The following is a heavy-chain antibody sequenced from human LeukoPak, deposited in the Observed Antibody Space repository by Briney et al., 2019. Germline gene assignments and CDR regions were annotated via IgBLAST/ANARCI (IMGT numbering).Heavy chain of an antibody. Sequence: GGSLRLSCAASGFIFSSYAMHWVRQAPGKGPEWVAIIWYDGSNKYYAESVEGRFTISRDNSKNTLYLQMNSLRAEDTAVYYCAGPNYDSSGYYQFDYWGQGTLVTVSS. D-gene: IGHD3-22*01. J-gene: IGHJ4*02. CDR1: GFIFSSYA. CDR2: IWYDGSNK. V-gene: IGHV3-33*01. CDR3: AGPNYDSSGYYQFDY.